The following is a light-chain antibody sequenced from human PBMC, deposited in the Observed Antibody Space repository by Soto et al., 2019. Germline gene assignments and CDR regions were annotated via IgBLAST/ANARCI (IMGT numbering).Light chain of an antibody. CDR3: CSYAGGSPSLV. J-gene: IGLJ3*02. Sequence: QSALTQPASVSGSPGQSITISCTGTSSDVGGYNLVSWYQQHPGNAPKLMIFEGSKRPSGVSNRFSGSKSGNTASLTTSGLQAEDEASYYCCSYAGGSPSLVFGGGTKLTVL. V-gene: IGLV2-23*01. CDR1: SSDVGGYNL. CDR2: EGS.